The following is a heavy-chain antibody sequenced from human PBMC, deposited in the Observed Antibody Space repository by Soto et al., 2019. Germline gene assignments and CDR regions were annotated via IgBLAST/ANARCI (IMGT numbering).Heavy chain of an antibody. CDR2: IYPGDSDT. CDR3: ATYSHIAADASLPGFDP. V-gene: IGHV5-51*01. J-gene: IGHJ5*02. Sequence: PGESLKISCKGSGYSFTSYWIGWVRQMPGKGLEWMGIIYPGDSDTRYSPSFQGQVTISADKSISTAYLQWSSLKASDTAMYYCATYSHIAADASLPGFDPWGQGTLVTVSS. D-gene: IGHD6-13*01. CDR1: GYSFTSYW.